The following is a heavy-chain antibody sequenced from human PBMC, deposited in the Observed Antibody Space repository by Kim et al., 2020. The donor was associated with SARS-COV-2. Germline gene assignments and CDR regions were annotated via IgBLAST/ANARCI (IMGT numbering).Heavy chain of an antibody. CDR3: ARVMLVPHYYGMDV. CDR2: IYHSGST. J-gene: IGHJ6*02. D-gene: IGHD6-13*01. Sequence: SETLSLTCAVSGGSISSSNWWSWVRQPPGKGLEWIGEIYHSGSTNYNPSLKSRVTISVDKSKNQFSLKLSSVTAADTAVYYCARVMLVPHYYGMDVWGQGTTVTVSS. CDR1: GGSISSSNW. V-gene: IGHV4-4*02.